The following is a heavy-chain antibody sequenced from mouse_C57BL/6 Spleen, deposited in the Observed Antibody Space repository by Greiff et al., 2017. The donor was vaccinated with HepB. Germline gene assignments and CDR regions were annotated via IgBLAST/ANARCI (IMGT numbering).Heavy chain of an antibody. CDR3: ERRGMGGKEDAMDY. CDR1: GFTFTDYY. Sequence: EVKLMESGGGLVQPGGSLSLSCAASGFTFTDYYMSWVRQPPGKALEWLGFIRNKANGYTTEYSASVKGRFTISRGNSQSILYLQMNALRAEDSDSEKRERRGMGGKEDAMDYWGKGTSVTVSA. CDR2: IRNKANGYTT. J-gene: IGHJ4*01. V-gene: IGHV7-3*01.